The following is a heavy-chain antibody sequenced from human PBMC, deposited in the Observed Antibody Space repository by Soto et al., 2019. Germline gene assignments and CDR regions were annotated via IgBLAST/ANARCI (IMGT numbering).Heavy chain of an antibody. CDR2: IYYSGST. CDR1: GGSISSYY. V-gene: IGHV4-59*01. D-gene: IGHD3-10*01. J-gene: IGHJ6*02. CDR3: ARDVGEAAADYYYYYGMDV. Sequence: PSETLSLTCTVSGGSISSYYWSWSRQPPGKGLEWIGYIYYSGSTNYNPSLKSRVTMSVDTSKNQFSLKLSSVTAADTAVYYCARDVGEAAADYYYYYGMDVWGQGTTVTVSS.